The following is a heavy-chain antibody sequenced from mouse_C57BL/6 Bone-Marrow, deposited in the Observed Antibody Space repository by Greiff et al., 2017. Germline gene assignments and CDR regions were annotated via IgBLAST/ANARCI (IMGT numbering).Heavy chain of an antibody. J-gene: IGHJ2*01. CDR3: ATGLYHPPDY. CDR2: IYPGSGST. CDR1: GYTFTSYW. Sequence: QVQLQQPGAELVKPGASVQMSCKASGYTFTSYWITWVKQRPGQGLAWIGDIYPGSGSTNYNEKFKSKATLTVDTSSSTAYMQLSSLTSEDSAVYYCATGLYHPPDYWGQGTTLTVSS. V-gene: IGHV1-55*01.